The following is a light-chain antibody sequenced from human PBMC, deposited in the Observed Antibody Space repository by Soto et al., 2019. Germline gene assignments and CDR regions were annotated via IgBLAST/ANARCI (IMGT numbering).Light chain of an antibody. CDR2: DAS. CDR1: QDTSNY. V-gene: IGKV1-33*01. CDR3: QQYDSLPRT. Sequence: DIQMTQSPSSLSASVGDRVTITCQASQDTSNYLNWYQQKPGKAPKLLIYDASNLQTGVPSRFSGSGSGTDFNLTISSLQPEDIATYYCQQYDSLPRTFGQGTMVDI. J-gene: IGKJ1*01.